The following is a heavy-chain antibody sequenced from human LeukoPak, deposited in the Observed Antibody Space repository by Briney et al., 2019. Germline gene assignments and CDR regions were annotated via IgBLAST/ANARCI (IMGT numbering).Heavy chain of an antibody. Sequence: ASVKVSCKASGGTFSSYAISWVRQAPGQGLEWMGRIIPILGIANYAQKFQGRVTITADKSTSTAYMELSSLRSEDTAVYYCARAPYDFWSGYSLAGMDVWGQGTTVTVSS. CDR2: IIPILGIA. D-gene: IGHD3-3*01. J-gene: IGHJ6*02. CDR1: GGTFSSYA. CDR3: ARAPYDFWSGYSLAGMDV. V-gene: IGHV1-69*04.